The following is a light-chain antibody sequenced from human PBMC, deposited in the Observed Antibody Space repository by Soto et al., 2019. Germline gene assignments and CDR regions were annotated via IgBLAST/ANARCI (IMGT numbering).Light chain of an antibody. CDR3: SSYRSSIIPVV. Sequence: QSALTQPASVSGSPGQSITISCTGTSSDVGSYNLVTWYQQHPDKAPKLMIHEVTKRPSGVSGRFFGSKSGNTASLTISGLQPEDEADYYCSSYRSSIIPVVFGGGTKLTVL. V-gene: IGLV2-14*02. CDR2: EVT. J-gene: IGLJ2*01. CDR1: SSDVGSYNL.